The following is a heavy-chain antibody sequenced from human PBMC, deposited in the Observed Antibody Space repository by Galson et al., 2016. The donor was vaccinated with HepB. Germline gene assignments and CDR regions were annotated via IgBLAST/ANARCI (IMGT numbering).Heavy chain of an antibody. CDR1: GYTFTSYG. V-gene: IGHV1-18*03. CDR3: ARRQELLDS. J-gene: IGHJ4*02. D-gene: IGHD1-7*01. Sequence: SVKVSCKASGYTFTSYGITWVRQAPGLGLEWMGWISTLNGNTKFAQKFQGRVTMTTDTSTSTAYLELGSLTSDDMSVYYCARRQELLDSWGQGTLVTVSA. CDR2: ISTLNGNT.